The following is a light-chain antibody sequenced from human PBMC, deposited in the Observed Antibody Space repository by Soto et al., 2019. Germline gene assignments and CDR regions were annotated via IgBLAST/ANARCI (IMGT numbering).Light chain of an antibody. CDR2: GAS. CDR3: QQYGSSPQT. V-gene: IGKV3-20*01. Sequence: EIVLTQSPGTLSLSPGDRATLSFRASQSVSSSYLAWYQQKRGQPPRLLIYGASSRATGTPGRFSGSGSGTDFTLTITRLEPEDFAVYYCQQYGSSPQTFGQGTKVDIK. J-gene: IGKJ1*01. CDR1: QSVSSSY.